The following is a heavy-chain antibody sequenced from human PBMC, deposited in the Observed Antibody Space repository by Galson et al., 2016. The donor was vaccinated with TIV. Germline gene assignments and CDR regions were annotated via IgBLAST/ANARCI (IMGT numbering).Heavy chain of an antibody. J-gene: IGHJ3*02. D-gene: IGHD3-3*01. V-gene: IGHV3-20*04. CDR2: INWNGAAT. CDR3: ARITVGGIWNAIDI. CDR1: GFTFDDYG. Sequence: SLRLSCAASGFTFDDYGMSWVRQVPGKGLEWVSDINWNGAATGYADSVQGRFTISRDNAKKSVHLQMNSLRAEDTAFYYCARITVGGIWNAIDIWGQGTTVSVSP.